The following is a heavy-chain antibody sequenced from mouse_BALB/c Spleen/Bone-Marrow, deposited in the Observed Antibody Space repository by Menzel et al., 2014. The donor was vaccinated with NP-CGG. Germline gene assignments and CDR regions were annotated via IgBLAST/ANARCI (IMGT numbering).Heavy chain of an antibody. J-gene: IGHJ1*01. Sequence: QVQLQQPGPGLVAPSQRLSITCTVSGFSLTSYGVHWVRQPPGKGLEWLGLIWAGGSTNYNSALMSRLSISKDNSKSQVFLKMNSLQTDDTAMYYCARKDYGSRGGYFDVWGAGTTVTVSS. CDR1: GFSLTSYG. CDR2: IWAGGST. D-gene: IGHD1-1*01. V-gene: IGHV2-9*02. CDR3: ARKDYGSRGGYFDV.